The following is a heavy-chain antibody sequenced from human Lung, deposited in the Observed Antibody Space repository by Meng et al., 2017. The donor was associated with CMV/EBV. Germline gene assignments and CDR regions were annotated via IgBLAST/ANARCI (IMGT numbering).Heavy chain of an antibody. Sequence: SCAASGFTFNDAWMSWVRQAPGKGLEWVGRIRSTTDGGTTDYAAPVEDSFTISRDDSKNTLYLKMNSLETEDTAVYYCTSPERGQLFRGYYYYGMDFXGQGXTVTVSS. CDR3: TSPERGQLFRGYYYYGMDF. CDR1: GFTFNDAW. CDR2: IRSTTDGGTT. J-gene: IGHJ6*02. D-gene: IGHD6-6*01. V-gene: IGHV3-15*01.